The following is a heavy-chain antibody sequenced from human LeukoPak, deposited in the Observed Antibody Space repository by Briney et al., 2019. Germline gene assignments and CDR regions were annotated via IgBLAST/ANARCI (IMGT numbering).Heavy chain of an antibody. J-gene: IGHJ5*02. Sequence: PGGSLRLSCAASGFTFSSYSMNWVRQAPGKGLEWVSSISSSSSYIYYADSVKGRFTISRDNAKNSLYLQMNSLRAEDTAVYYYARDSFNCSSTSCFRWFDPWGQGTLVTVSS. CDR2: ISSSSSYI. D-gene: IGHD2-2*01. CDR1: GFTFSSYS. CDR3: ARDSFNCSSTSCFRWFDP. V-gene: IGHV3-21*01.